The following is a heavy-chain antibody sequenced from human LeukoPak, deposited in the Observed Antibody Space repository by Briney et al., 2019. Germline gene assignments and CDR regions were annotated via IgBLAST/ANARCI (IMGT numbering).Heavy chain of an antibody. CDR2: IYYSGST. J-gene: IGHJ4*02. CDR3: ARGPKTEIDY. V-gene: IGHV4-59*01. Sequence: SETLSLTCTVSGGSISSYYWSWIRQPPGKGLEWIGYIYYSGSTNYNPSLKSRVTISVDTSKNQFSLQLSAVTAADTAVYYCARGPKTEIDYWGQGTLVTVSS. CDR1: GGSISSYY.